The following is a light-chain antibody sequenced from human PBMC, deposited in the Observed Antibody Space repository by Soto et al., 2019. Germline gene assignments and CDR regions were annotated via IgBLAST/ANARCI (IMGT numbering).Light chain of an antibody. CDR3: QQYNNWPPDRT. J-gene: IGKJ1*01. V-gene: IGKV3-15*01. CDR2: GAS. Sequence: EIVMTQSPATLSVSPGERATLSCRASQSVGSNLAWYQQKPGQAPRLLIYGASTRATGIPARFSGSGSGTEFTLTTSSLQSEDLAIYFCQQYNNWPPDRTFGQGTNVEIK. CDR1: QSVGSN.